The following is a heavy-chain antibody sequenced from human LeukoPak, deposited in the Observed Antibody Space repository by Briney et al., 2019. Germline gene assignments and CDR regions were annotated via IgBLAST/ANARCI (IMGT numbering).Heavy chain of an antibody. Sequence: GGSLRLSCAASGFTSSSYGMHWVRQAPGKGLEWVAFIRYDGSNKYYADSVKGRFTISRDNSKNTLYLQMNSLRAEDTAVYYCARASQRGGSCLDYWGQGTLVTVSS. D-gene: IGHD2-15*01. V-gene: IGHV3-30*02. CDR3: ARASQRGGSCLDY. CDR2: IRYDGSNK. J-gene: IGHJ4*02. CDR1: GFTSSSYG.